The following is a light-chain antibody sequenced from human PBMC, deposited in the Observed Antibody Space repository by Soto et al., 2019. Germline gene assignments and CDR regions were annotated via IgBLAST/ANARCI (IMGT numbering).Light chain of an antibody. V-gene: IGKV1-5*03. CDR2: KAS. Sequence: DIQMTQSPSTLSASVGDRVTITCRASQSISSWLAWYQQKPGKAPKLLIYKASSLESGVPSRFSGSGSGTEFTLSISSLQPDDFATSSCQPHNSYLTFGPGTKVDIK. CDR3: QPHNSYLT. CDR1: QSISSW. J-gene: IGKJ3*01.